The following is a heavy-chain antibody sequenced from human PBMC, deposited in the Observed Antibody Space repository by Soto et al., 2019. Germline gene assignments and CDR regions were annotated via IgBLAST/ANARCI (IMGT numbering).Heavy chain of an antibody. CDR2: IDPSDSYT. J-gene: IGHJ5*02. CDR3: ARIFHYYDSSGYYSEGDWFDP. D-gene: IGHD3-22*01. Sequence: GESLKISCKGSGYSFTSYWISWVRQMPGKGLEWMGRIDPSDSYTNYSPSFQGHVTISADKSISTAYLQWSSLKASDTAMYYCARIFHYYDSSGYYSEGDWFDPWGQGTLVTV. V-gene: IGHV5-10-1*01. CDR1: GYSFTSYW.